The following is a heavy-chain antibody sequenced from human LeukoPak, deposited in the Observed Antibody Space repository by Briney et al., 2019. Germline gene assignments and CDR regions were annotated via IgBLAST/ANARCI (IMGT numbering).Heavy chain of an antibody. CDR3: ARGYCSSTSCTYPSDY. CDR2: ISAYNGNT. J-gene: IGHJ4*02. Sequence: ALVKVSCKASGYTFTSYGISWVRQAPGQGLEWMGWISAYNGNTNYAQKLQGRVTMTTDTSTSTAYMELRSLRSDDTAVYYCARGYCSSTSCTYPSDYWGQGTLVTVSS. CDR1: GYTFTSYG. V-gene: IGHV1-18*01. D-gene: IGHD2-2*01.